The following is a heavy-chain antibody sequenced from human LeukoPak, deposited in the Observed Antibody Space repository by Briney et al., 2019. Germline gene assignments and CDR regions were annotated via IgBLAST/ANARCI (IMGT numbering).Heavy chain of an antibody. V-gene: IGHV3-23*01. Sequence: GGSLRLSCAASGFTFSSYAMSWVRQAPGKGLEWVSAISGTGGSIYYADSVKGRFTISRDNSKNTLYLQMNSLRAEDTAIYYCAKDRSDNSTWYLGDYWGQGTLVAVSS. CDR3: AKDRSDNSTWYLGDY. D-gene: IGHD6-13*01. J-gene: IGHJ4*02. CDR1: GFTFSSYA. CDR2: ISGTGGSI.